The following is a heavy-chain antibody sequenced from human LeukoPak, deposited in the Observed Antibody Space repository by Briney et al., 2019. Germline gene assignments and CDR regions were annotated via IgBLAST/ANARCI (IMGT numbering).Heavy chain of an antibody. D-gene: IGHD2-2*02. CDR3: ARCSRSSTDCYSAFDI. CDR1: GSTFDDYG. V-gene: IGHV3-20*04. J-gene: IGHJ3*02. CDR2: ITNWNGDST. Sequence: GGSLRLSCEASGSTFDDYGMSWVRQSTGKGLEWVSAITNWNGDSTGYADSVRGRFTISRDNAKNSLYLQMNSLRAEDTALYYCARCSRSSTDCYSAFDIWGQGTMVTVSS.